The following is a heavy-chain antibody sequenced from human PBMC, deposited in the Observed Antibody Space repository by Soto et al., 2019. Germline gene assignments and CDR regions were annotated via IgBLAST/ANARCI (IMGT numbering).Heavy chain of an antibody. J-gene: IGHJ3*02. V-gene: IGHV1-24*01. CDR1: GYTLTELS. CDR2: FDPEDGET. D-gene: IGHD2-2*01. CDR3: ATILGYCSSTSCCPGAFDI. Sequence: QVQLVQSGAEVKKPGASVKVYCKVSGYTLTELSMHWVRQAPGKGLEWMGGFDPEDGETIYAQKFQGRVTMTEDTSTDTAYMELSSLRSEDTAVYYCATILGYCSSTSCCPGAFDIWGQGTMVTVSS.